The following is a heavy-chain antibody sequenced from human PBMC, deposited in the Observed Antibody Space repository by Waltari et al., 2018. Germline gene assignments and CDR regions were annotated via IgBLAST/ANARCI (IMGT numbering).Heavy chain of an antibody. Sequence: QVQLVQSGAEVKKPGASVKVSCKASGYTFTSYGISWVRQAPGQGLEWMGWISSYNGNTSSAQKVQGRVTMPTDTSTSTAYMELRSLRSDDTAVYYCARALMKKAGYYFDYWGQGTLVTVSS. V-gene: IGHV1-18*01. CDR1: GYTFTSYG. CDR3: ARALMKKAGYYFDY. CDR2: ISSYNGNT. J-gene: IGHJ4*02.